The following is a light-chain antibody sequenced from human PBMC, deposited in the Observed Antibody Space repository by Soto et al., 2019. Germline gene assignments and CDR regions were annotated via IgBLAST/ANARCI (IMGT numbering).Light chain of an antibody. CDR3: CSYAGSYIYV. CDR2: DVS. Sequence: QSALTQPRSVSGSPGQSVTIACTGTSSDVGGYNAVSWYQQNPGKAPKIMIYDVSKRPSGVTDRFSGSKSGNTASLTISGLQAEDEADYYCCSYAGSYIYVFGTGTKLTVL. J-gene: IGLJ1*01. CDR1: SSDVGGYNA. V-gene: IGLV2-11*01.